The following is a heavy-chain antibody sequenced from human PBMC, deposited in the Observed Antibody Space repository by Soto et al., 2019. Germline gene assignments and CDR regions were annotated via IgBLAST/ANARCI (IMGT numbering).Heavy chain of an antibody. CDR2: IIPILGTA. CDR3: ARGDALLGWFDP. V-gene: IGHV1-69*12. J-gene: IGHJ5*02. Sequence: QVQLVQSGAEVKKPGSSVKVSCKASGGTFSSYAISWVRQAPGQGLEWMGGIIPILGTANYAQKFQGRVTITAEESTSTDYMELRSLRSEDTAVYYCARGDALLGWFDPWGQGNLVTVSS. CDR1: GGTFSSYA. D-gene: IGHD2-15*01.